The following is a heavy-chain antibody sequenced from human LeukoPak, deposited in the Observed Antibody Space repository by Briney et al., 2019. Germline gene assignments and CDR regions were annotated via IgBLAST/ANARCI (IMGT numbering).Heavy chain of an antibody. CDR1: GGSISSYY. CDR2: IYYSGST. D-gene: IGHD6-19*01. CDR3: ARAFAGIAVAGTGWFDP. V-gene: IGHV4-59*01. Sequence: SETLSLTCTVSGGSISSYYWSWIRQLPGKGLEWIGYIYYSGSTNYNPSLKSRVTISVDTSKNQFSLKLSSVTAADTAVYYCARAFAGIAVAGTGWFDPWGQGTLVTVSS. J-gene: IGHJ5*02.